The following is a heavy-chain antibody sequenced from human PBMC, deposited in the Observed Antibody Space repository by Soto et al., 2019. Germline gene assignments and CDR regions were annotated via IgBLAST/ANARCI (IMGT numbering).Heavy chain of an antibody. V-gene: IGHV1-69*13. Sequence: SVKVSCKASGGTFSSYSINRVRQAPGQGLEWMGEIIPIFGTANYAQKFQGGVTITADESTSTAYKELSSLRSEDTAVYYCARDGGRHSGGIDYWGQGTLVTVSS. D-gene: IGHD1-26*01. CDR1: GGTFSSYS. CDR3: ARDGGRHSGGIDY. J-gene: IGHJ4*02. CDR2: IIPIFGTA.